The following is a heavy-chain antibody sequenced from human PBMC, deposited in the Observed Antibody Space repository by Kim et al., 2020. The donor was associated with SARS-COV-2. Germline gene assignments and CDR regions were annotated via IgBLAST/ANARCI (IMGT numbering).Heavy chain of an antibody. CDR1: GGSISSSSYY. CDR2: IYYSGST. V-gene: IGHV4-39*01. CDR3: ARQGDGLLWFGESEDNSSKDGGFDY. D-gene: IGHD3-10*01. J-gene: IGHJ4*02. Sequence: SETLSLTCTVSGGSISSSSYYWGWIRQPPGKGLEWIGSIYYSGSTYYNPSLKSRVTISVDTSKNQFSLKLSSVTAADTAVYYCARQGDGLLWFGESEDNSSKDGGFDYWGQGTLVTVSS.